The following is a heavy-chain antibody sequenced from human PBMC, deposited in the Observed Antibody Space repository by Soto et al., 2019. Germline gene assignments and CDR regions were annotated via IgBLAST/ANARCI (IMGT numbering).Heavy chain of an antibody. Sequence: QVQLQESGPGLVKSSGTLSLTCAVSGDSIRSDKWWSWVRQPPGKGLEWIGEVHHSGNSNYNPSLKSRVIISVDKSKNQFSLNLSSVTDADTAVYYCARGERQQQRDYWGQGTLVTVSS. D-gene: IGHD6-25*01. V-gene: IGHV4-4*02. J-gene: IGHJ4*02. CDR1: GDSIRSDKW. CDR2: VHHSGNS. CDR3: ARGERQQQRDY.